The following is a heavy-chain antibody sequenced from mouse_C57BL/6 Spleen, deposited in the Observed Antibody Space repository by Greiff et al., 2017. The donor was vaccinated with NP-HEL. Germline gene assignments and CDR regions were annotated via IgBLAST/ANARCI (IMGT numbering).Heavy chain of an antibody. CDR1: GYAFSSYW. Sequence: QVQLKQSGAELVKPGASVKISCKASGYAFSSYWMNWVKQRPGKGLEWIGQIYPGDGDTNYNGKFKGKATLTADKSSSTAYMQLSSLTSEDSAVYFCASDYGNFYWYFDVWGTGTTVTVSS. D-gene: IGHD2-1*01. CDR3: ASDYGNFYWYFDV. V-gene: IGHV1-80*01. J-gene: IGHJ1*03. CDR2: IYPGDGDT.